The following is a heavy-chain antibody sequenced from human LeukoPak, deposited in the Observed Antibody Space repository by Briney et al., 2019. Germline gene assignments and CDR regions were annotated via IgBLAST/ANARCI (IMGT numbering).Heavy chain of an antibody. J-gene: IGHJ6*03. CDR3: ARAPPGSAVEYMDV. V-gene: IGHV3-53*01. CDR2: IYSGGST. Sequence: QPGGSPRLSCAASGFTVSSNYMSWVRQAPGKGLEWVSVIYSGGSTYYADSVKGRFTISRDNSKNTLYLQMNSLRAEDTAVYYCARAPPGSAVEYMDVWGKGTTVTVSS. CDR1: GFTVSSNY.